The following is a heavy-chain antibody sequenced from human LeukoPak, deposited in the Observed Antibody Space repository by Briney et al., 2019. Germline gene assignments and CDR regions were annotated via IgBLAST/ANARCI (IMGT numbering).Heavy chain of an antibody. J-gene: IGHJ4*02. CDR3: TTGIRGD. V-gene: IGHV3-15*07. CDR2: IASKTDGGAT. Sequence: GGSLRLSCSASGLTVTNAWMNWVRQAPGEGLDWVGRIASKTDGGATGYAAPVKGRFTISRDDSKNTLNLQMNSLKTEDTAVYYCTTGIRGDWGQGTLVTVSS. D-gene: IGHD3-10*01. CDR1: GLTVTNAW.